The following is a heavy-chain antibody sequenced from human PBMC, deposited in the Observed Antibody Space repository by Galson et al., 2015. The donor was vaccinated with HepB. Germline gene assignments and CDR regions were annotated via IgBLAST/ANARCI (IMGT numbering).Heavy chain of an antibody. D-gene: IGHD3-3*01. CDR2: ISAYNGNT. CDR1: GYTFTSSG. CDR3: ARWGDDYWSGQPYYYYDMDV. V-gene: IGHV1-18*01. Sequence: SVKVSCKASGYTFTSSGISWVRQAPGQGLEWMGWISAYNGNTNYAQKLQVRVTMTTDTSTSTAYMELRSLRSDDTAVYYCARWGDDYWSGQPYYYYDMDVWGKGTTVTVSS. J-gene: IGHJ6*03.